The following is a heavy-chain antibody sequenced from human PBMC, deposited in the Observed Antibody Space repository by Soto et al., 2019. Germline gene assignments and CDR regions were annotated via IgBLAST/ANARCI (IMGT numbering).Heavy chain of an antibody. CDR3: MSVEGCGSCGAFGELDR. CDR2: ISGSGAGT. CDR1: GLTFSNYA. Sequence: GGSLRLSCAASGLTFSNYAMSWVRQAPGKGPEWVSGISGSGAGTYYADSVKGRFTISRDNSRNTLYLQMNSLRAEDTALYYCMSVEGCGSCGAFGELDRWGQGTLVTVSS. D-gene: IGHD2-15*01. J-gene: IGHJ5*02. V-gene: IGHV3-23*01.